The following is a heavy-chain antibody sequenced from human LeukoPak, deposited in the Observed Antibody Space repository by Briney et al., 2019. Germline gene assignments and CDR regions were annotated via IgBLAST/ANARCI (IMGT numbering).Heavy chain of an antibody. CDR2: IKGDESAR. CDR1: GFTFSTYW. D-gene: IGHD1-26*01. Sequence: PGGSLRISCAASGFTFSTYWMAWVRQAPGKGLEWVANIKGDESARHQADSVKGRFTISRDNTQNLVYLQMRSLRGEDTAVYYCARDVVGSLDYWGQGTLVTVSS. J-gene: IGHJ4*02. V-gene: IGHV3-7*01. CDR3: ARDVVGSLDY.